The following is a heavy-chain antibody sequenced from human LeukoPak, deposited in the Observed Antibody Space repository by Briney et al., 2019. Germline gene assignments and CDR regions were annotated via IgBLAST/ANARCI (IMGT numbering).Heavy chain of an antibody. J-gene: IGHJ6*02. CDR1: GGSFSGYY. Sequence: SETLSLTCAVYGGSFSGYYWSWIRQPPGKGLEWIGEINHSGSTNYNPSLKSRVTISVDTSKNQFSLKLSSVTAADTAVYYCAKVGLPGILYGMDVWGQGTTVTVSS. CDR2: INHSGST. D-gene: IGHD3/OR15-3a*01. V-gene: IGHV4-34*01. CDR3: AKVGLPGILYGMDV.